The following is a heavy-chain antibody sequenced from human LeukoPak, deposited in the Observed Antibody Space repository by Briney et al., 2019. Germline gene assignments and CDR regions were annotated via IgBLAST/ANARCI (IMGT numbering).Heavy chain of an antibody. D-gene: IGHD6-19*01. J-gene: IGHJ4*02. V-gene: IGHV4-34*01. CDR1: GGSFSGYY. CDR3: ARHGGGVAVAVPFDY. CDR2: INHSGST. Sequence: SETLSLTCAVYGGSFSGYYWSWIRQPPGKGLEWIGEINHSGSTNYNPSLKSRVTISVDTSKNQFSLKLSSVTAADTAVYYCARHGGGVAVAVPFDYWGQGTLVTVSS.